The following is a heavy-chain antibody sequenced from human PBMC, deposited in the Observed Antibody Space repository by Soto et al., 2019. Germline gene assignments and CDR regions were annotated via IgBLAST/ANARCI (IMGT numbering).Heavy chain of an antibody. CDR1: GGTFSSYA. J-gene: IGHJ4*02. V-gene: IGHV1-69*13. CDR2: TIPIFGTA. Sequence: SVKVSCKASGGTFSSYAISWVRQAPGQGLEWMGGTIPIFGTANYAQKFQGRVTITADESTSTAYMELSSLRSEDTAVYYCASPDILTGYYAFDYWGQGTLVTVSS. CDR3: ASPDILTGYYAFDY. D-gene: IGHD3-9*01.